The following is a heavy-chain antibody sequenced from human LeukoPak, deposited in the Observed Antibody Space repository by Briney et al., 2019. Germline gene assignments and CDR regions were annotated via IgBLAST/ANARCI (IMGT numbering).Heavy chain of an antibody. CDR2: INHSGST. CDR3: ARGFFSGIHLFPFDY. Sequence: PSETLSLTCAVYGGSFSGYYWSWIRQPPGKGLEWIGEINHSGSTNYNPSLKSRVTISVDTSKNQFSLKLSSVTAAHTAGYYFARGFFSGIHLFPFDYWGQGTLVTVSS. J-gene: IGHJ4*02. CDR1: GGSFSGYY. D-gene: IGHD3-3*01. V-gene: IGHV4-34*01.